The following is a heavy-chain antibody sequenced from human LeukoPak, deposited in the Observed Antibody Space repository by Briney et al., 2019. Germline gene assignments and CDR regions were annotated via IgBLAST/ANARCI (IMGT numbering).Heavy chain of an antibody. Sequence: ASETLSLTCTVSGGSISDYYWSWIRQPAGKGLEWIGHIYTGGNTNYNPSLESRVTMSVDTSKNQFSLKLRSVTAADTAVYYCARANYVWGSYVYWGQGTLVTVSS. CDR1: GGSISDYY. D-gene: IGHD3-16*01. J-gene: IGHJ4*02. CDR3: ARANYVWGSYVY. CDR2: IYTGGNT. V-gene: IGHV4-4*07.